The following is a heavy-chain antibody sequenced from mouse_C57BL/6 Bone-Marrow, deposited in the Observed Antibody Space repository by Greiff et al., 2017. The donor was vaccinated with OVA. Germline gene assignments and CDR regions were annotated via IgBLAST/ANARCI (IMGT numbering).Heavy chain of an antibody. V-gene: IGHV5-9-1*02. J-gene: IGHJ1*03. CDR3: TGDRTVKYFEV. Sequence: EVKLVESGEGLVKPGGSLKLSCAASGFTFSSYAMSWVRQTPEKRLEWVAYISSGGDYIYYADTVKGRFTISRDNARNTLYLQMSSLKSEDTAMYYCTGDRTVKYFEVWGTGATVTVAS. CDR2: ISSGGDYI. D-gene: IGHD1-1*01. CDR1: GFTFSSYA.